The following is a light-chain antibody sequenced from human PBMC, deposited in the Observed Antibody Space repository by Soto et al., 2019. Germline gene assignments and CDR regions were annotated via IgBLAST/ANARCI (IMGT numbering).Light chain of an antibody. CDR3: AAWDESLNAFYV. CDR1: RSNIGSNT. J-gene: IGLJ1*01. Sequence: QSALTQPPSVSGTPGQRVTISCSGSRSNIGSNTVNWYQDLPGTAPKLLVYDNHHRPSGVPDRFSGSKSGTSASLAISGLQSEDEAEYYCAAWDESLNAFYVFRTGTTSTVL. V-gene: IGLV1-44*01. CDR2: DNH.